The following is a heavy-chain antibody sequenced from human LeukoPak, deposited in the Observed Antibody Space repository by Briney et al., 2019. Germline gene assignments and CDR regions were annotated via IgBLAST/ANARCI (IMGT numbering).Heavy chain of an antibody. D-gene: IGHD3-16*01. CDR1: GFTFGNYA. V-gene: IGHV3-23*01. CDR3: AKDPVW. Sequence: GGSLRLSCAASGFTFGNYAMTWVRQAPGEGLEWVSSISGSGGSPIYADSVKGRFTISRDNSKNTLYLQMNSLRAEDTAVYYCAKDPVWWGQGTLVTVSS. J-gene: IGHJ4*02. CDR2: ISGSGGSP.